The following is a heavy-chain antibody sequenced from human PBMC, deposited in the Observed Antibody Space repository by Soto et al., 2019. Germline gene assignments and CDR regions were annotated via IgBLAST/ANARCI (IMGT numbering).Heavy chain of an antibody. Sequence: GGSLRLSCAASGFTFSSYAMHWVRQAPGKGLEWVAVISYDGSNKYYADSVKGRFTISRDNSKNTLYLQMNSLRAEDTAVYYCARENLDVVAWARLAPVDTNFDYWGQGTLVTVSS. CDR2: ISYDGSNK. D-gene: IGHD6-19*01. CDR3: ARENLDVVAWARLAPVDTNFDY. J-gene: IGHJ4*02. V-gene: IGHV3-30-3*01. CDR1: GFTFSSYA.